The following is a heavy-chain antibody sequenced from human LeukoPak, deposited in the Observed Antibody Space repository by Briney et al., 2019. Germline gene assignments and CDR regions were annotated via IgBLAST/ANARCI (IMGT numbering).Heavy chain of an antibody. Sequence: SETLSLTCTVSGGSISSSSYYWGWIRQPPGKGLEWIGSIYYSGSTYYNPSLKSRVTISVDTSKNQFSLKLSSVTAADTAVYYCAREGLAAAGSNYYYYYYMDVWGKGTTVTISS. CDR3: AREGLAAAGSNYYYYYYMDV. CDR2: IYYSGST. D-gene: IGHD6-13*01. V-gene: IGHV4-39*02. J-gene: IGHJ6*03. CDR1: GGSISSSSYY.